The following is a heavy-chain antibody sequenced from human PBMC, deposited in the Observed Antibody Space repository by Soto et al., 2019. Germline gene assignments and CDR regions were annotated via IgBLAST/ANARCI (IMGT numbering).Heavy chain of an antibody. J-gene: IGHJ6*02. V-gene: IGHV3-11*01. CDR1: GFSFSAYY. D-gene: IGHD2-8*01. Sequence: PVGSLRLSGAASGFSFSAYYMSWIRQAPGKGLEWVSYISFNGDVTRYSDSVEGRFTVSRDNAKKSLYLQMNSLRVEDTAVYYCARENGHPGHNYAMDVWGQGTTVTVSS. CDR3: ARENGHPGHNYAMDV. CDR2: ISFNGDVT.